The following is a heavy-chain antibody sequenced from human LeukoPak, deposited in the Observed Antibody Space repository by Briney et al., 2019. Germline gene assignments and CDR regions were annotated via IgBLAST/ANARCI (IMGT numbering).Heavy chain of an antibody. V-gene: IGHV1-69*13. D-gene: IGHD3-10*01. Sequence: GASVKVSCKASGGTFSSYAISWVRQAPGQGLEWMGGIIPIFGTANYAQKFQGRVTITADESTSTAYMELSSLRSEDTAVYYCASGMVRGPFDCWGQGTLVTVSS. CDR3: ASGMVRGPFDC. J-gene: IGHJ4*02. CDR1: GGTFSSYA. CDR2: IIPIFGTA.